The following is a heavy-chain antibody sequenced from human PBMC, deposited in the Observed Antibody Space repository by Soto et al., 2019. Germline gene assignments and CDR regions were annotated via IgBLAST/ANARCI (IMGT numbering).Heavy chain of an antibody. D-gene: IGHD4-4*01. V-gene: IGHV4-30-4*01. CDR3: ARADDYSYRFDY. Sequence: SETLSLTCTVSGGSISSGDYYWSWLRQPPGKGLECIGYVSHSEGTYYNPSLKSRVIMSIDTSTNQFSLNLNSVTAADTAVYYCARADDYSYRFDYWGQGALVTVSS. J-gene: IGHJ4*02. CDR1: GGSISSGDYY. CDR2: VSHSEGT.